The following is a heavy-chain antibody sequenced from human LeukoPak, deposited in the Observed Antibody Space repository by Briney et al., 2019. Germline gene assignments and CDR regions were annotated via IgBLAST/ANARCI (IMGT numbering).Heavy chain of an antibody. V-gene: IGHV4-34*01. CDR1: GGSFSGYY. CDR2: INHSGST. CDR3: ARGVITTPKIGMVPFDY. D-gene: IGHD3-10*01. J-gene: IGHJ4*02. Sequence: SETLSLTCTVYGGSFSGYYWSWIRQPPGKGLEWIGEINHSGSTNYNPSLKSRVTISVDTSKNQFSLKLSSVTAADTAVYYCARGVITTPKIGMVPFDYWGQGTLVTVSS.